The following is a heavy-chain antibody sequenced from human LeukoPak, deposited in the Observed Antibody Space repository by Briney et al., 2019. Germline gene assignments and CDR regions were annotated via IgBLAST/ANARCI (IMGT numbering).Heavy chain of an antibody. V-gene: IGHV1-18*01. Sequence: ASVKVSCKASGYTFTSYGISWVRQAPGQGLEWMGWISAYNGNTNYAQKLQGRVTMTTDTSTSTAYMELRSLRSDDTAVYYCARGSVVPAAMGWFDPWGQGTLVIVSS. CDR1: GYTFTSYG. D-gene: IGHD2-2*01. CDR2: ISAYNGNT. CDR3: ARGSVVPAAMGWFDP. J-gene: IGHJ5*02.